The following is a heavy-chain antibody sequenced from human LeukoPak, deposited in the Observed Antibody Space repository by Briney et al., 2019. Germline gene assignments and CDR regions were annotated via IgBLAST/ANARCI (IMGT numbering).Heavy chain of an antibody. CDR3: ARSKWEPRRMNAFDI. CDR2: INHSGST. D-gene: IGHD1-26*01. V-gene: IGHV4-30-2*01. CDR1: GGSISSGGYY. J-gene: IGHJ3*02. Sequence: PSQTLSLTCTVSGGSISSGGYYWSWIRQPPGKGLEWIGEINHSGSTNYNPSLKSRVTISVDTSKNQFSLKLSSVTAADTAVYYCARSKWEPRRMNAFDIWGQGTMVTVSS.